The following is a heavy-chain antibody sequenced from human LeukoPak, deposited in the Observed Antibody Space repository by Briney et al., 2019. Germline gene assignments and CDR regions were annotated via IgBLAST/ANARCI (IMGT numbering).Heavy chain of an antibody. D-gene: IGHD6-19*01. CDR3: ARDIAVAGTHIDY. CDR2: MNPNSGNT. V-gene: IGHV1-8*01. J-gene: IGHJ4*02. CDR1: GYTFTSYD. Sequence: ASVKVSCKASGYTFTSYDINWVRQATGQGLEWMGWMNPNSGNTGYAQKFQGRVTMTRNTSISTAYMELSSLRSEDTAVYYRARDIAVAGTHIDYWGQGTLVTVSS.